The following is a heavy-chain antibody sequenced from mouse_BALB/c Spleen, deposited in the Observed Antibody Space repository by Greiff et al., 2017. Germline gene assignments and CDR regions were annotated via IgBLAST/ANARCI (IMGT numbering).Heavy chain of an antibody. J-gene: IGHJ2*01. V-gene: IGHV5-6-3*01. Sequence: EVKLVESGGGLVQPGGSLKLSCAASGFTFSSYGMSWVRQTPDKRLELVATINSNGGSTYYPDSVKGRFTISRDNAKNTLYLQMSSLKSEDTAMYYCAREVLREYFDYWGQGTTLTVSS. CDR3: AREVLREYFDY. CDR1: GFTFSSYG. D-gene: IGHD1-1*01. CDR2: INSNGGST.